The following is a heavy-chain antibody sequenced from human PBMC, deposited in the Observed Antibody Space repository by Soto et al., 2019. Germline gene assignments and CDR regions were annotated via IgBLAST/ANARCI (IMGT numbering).Heavy chain of an antibody. Sequence: GXARRLSCSASGFTFRSYAMSWVRQAPGKGLERASXISGRXGSTYSADSVXXRFTIYRXXYKKQLYLQMNSMRAEDTAVYYCAYQRHYGMDVWGQGKTVTVSS. D-gene: IGHD3-16*02. V-gene: IGHV3-23*01. CDR3: AYQRHYGMDV. CDR1: GFTFRSYA. J-gene: IGHJ6*01. CDR2: ISGRXGST.